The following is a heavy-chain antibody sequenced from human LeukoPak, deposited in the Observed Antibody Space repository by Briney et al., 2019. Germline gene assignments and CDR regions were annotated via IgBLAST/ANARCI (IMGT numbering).Heavy chain of an antibody. V-gene: IGHV1-2*02. CDR1: GYTFTGYY. J-gene: IGHJ5*02. Sequence: ASVKVSCKAPGYTFTGYYMHWVRQAPGQGLEWMGWINPNGGGTNYAQKFQGRVTMTRDTSISTAYMELSRLRSDDTAVYYCARERMVRGVYNWFDPWGQGTLVTVSS. CDR3: ARERMVRGVYNWFDP. CDR2: INPNGGGT. D-gene: IGHD3-10*01.